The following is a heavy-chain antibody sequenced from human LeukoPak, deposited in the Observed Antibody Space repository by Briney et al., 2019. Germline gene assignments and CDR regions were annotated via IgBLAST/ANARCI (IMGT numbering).Heavy chain of an antibody. CDR2: IIPIFGTA. CDR3: ARGGYYDSSGYWWNDAFDI. Sequence: ASVKVSCKASGGTFSSYAISWVRQAPGQGLEWMGRIIPIFGTANYAQKFQGRVTITTDESTSTAYMELSSLRSEDTAVHYCARGGYYDSSGYWWNDAFDIWGQGTMVTVSS. CDR1: GGTFSSYA. J-gene: IGHJ3*02. D-gene: IGHD3-22*01. V-gene: IGHV1-69*05.